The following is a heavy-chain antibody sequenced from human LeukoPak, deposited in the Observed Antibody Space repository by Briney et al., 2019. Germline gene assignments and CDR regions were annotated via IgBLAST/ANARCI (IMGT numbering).Heavy chain of an antibody. V-gene: IGHV1-69*13. CDR1: GGTFSSHA. J-gene: IGHJ3*02. D-gene: IGHD3-22*01. CDR3: ARSRDGYYDSSGYHDAFDI. Sequence: SVTVSCKASGGTFSSHAISWVRQAPGQGLEWMGGIIPIFGTANYAQKFQGRVTISADESTSTAYMELSSLRSEDTAVYYCARSRDGYYDSSGYHDAFDIWGPGKMGTVSS. CDR2: IIPIFGTA.